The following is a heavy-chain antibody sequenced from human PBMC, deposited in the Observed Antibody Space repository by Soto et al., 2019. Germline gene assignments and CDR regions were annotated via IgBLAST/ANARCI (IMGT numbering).Heavy chain of an antibody. D-gene: IGHD3-22*01. CDR3: ARLGGYYQSLDT. CDR2: VYYTGTT. V-gene: IGHV4-59*08. CDR1: GGSISSYY. J-gene: IGHJ5*02. Sequence: PSETLSLTCTVSGGSISSYYWSWIRQPPGKGLEWIGYVYYTGTTTYSPSLKSRVTKSVDTSMNQISLKLSSVTAADTAFYYCARLGGYYQSLDTWGQGTLVTVSS.